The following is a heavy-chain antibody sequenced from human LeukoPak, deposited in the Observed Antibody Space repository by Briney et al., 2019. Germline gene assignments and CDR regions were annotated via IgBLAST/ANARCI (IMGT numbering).Heavy chain of an antibody. Sequence: SQTLSLTCAISGDSVSSNSAAWNWIRQSPSRGLEWLGRTCQRSKWYNDYALSVKSRITITPDTSKNQFSLQLNSVTPEDTAVYYCAREDCSGGSCYEGFDCWGQGTPVTVSS. CDR1: GDSVSSNSAA. D-gene: IGHD2-15*01. J-gene: IGHJ4*02. V-gene: IGHV6-1*01. CDR3: AREDCSGGSCYEGFDC. CDR2: TCQRSKWYN.